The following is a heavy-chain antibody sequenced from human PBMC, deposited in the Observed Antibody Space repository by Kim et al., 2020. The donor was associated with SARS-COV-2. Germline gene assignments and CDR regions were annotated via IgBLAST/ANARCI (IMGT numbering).Heavy chain of an antibody. Sequence: ASVKVSCKASGYTFTSYAMHWVRQAPGQRLEWMGWINAGNGNTKYSQKFQGRVTITRDTSASTAYMELSSLRSEDTAVYYCARGSGYSYDYPPFDYWGQGTLDTVSS. V-gene: IGHV1-3*01. CDR2: INAGNGNT. D-gene: IGHD5-18*01. CDR1: GYTFTSYA. J-gene: IGHJ4*02. CDR3: ARGSGYSYDYPPFDY.